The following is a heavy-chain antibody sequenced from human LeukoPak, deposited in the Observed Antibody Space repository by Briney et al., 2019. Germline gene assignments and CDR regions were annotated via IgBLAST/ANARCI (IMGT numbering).Heavy chain of an antibody. D-gene: IGHD2/OR15-2a*01. CDR1: GFTFSSYA. CDR3: ASLYEEDY. J-gene: IGHJ4*02. V-gene: IGHV3-30-3*01. Sequence: QAGGSLRLSCAASGFTFSSYAMHWVRQAPGKGLEWVAVISYDGSNKYYADSVKGRFTISGDNSKNTLYLQMNSLRAEDTAVYYCASLYEEDYWGQGTLVTVSS. CDR2: ISYDGSNK.